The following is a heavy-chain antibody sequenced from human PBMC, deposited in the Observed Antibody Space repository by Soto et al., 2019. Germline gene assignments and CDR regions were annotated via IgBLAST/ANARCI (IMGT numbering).Heavy chain of an antibody. V-gene: IGHV3-21*01. CDR1: GFTFSLYS. D-gene: IGHD3-22*01. Sequence: GSLRLSCAASGFTFSLYSMIWVRQAPGKGLEWVASITSSSSYIYYEDSLKGRFTISRDNAKNSLFLQLDSLRAEDTAVYFCVRARSTDSRTDYWGQGTMVTFSS. CDR2: ITSSSSYI. CDR3: VRARSTDSRTDY. J-gene: IGHJ4*02.